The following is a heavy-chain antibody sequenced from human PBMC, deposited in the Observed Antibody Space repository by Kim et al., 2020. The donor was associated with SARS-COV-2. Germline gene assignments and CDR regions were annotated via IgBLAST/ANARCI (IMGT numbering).Heavy chain of an antibody. Sequence: SETLSLTCAVYGGSFSGYYWSWIRQPPGKGLEWIGEINHSGSTNYNASLKSRLTISVDTSKNQFSLTVNSVTAADTAVYFCARGGWGHKRHGVDIWGEGRMVTVSS. J-gene: IGHJ3*02. CDR3: ARGGWGHKRHGVDI. V-gene: IGHV4-34*01. CDR1: GGSFSGYY. D-gene: IGHD2-8*01. CDR2: INHSGST.